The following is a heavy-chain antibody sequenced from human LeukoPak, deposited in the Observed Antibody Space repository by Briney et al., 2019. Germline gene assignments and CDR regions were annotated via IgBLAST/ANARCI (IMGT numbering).Heavy chain of an antibody. CDR2: IRSVGSTI. D-gene: IGHD1-1*01. CDR3: ARCARKDHDGERLYKGMDV. V-gene: IGHV3-74*01. Sequence: GGSLRLSSAASGFTSSSYWMHWVRQAPGKGPVWVSCIRSVGSTITYADSVKGRFTISRDNAKNTLYLQMTSLRAEDTAVYYCARCARKDHDGERLYKGMDVWGQGTTVIVSS. CDR1: GFTSSSYW. J-gene: IGHJ6*02.